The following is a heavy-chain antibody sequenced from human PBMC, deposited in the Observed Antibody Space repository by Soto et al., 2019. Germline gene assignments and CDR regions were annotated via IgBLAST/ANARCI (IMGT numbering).Heavy chain of an antibody. J-gene: IGHJ4*02. V-gene: IGHV3-11*01. D-gene: IGHD1-1*01. CDR2: FSSSGSAI. Sequence: QVQLVESGGGLVKPGGSLRLSCAASGFSFSDSYMTWIRQAPGKGLQWLSSFSSSGSAISYADSVRGRFTISRDNAKNTLYLQMNGLRAEDTAVYYCARMFSRYDPLYYFDYWGKGTLVTVSS. CDR1: GFSFSDSY. CDR3: ARMFSRYDPLYYFDY.